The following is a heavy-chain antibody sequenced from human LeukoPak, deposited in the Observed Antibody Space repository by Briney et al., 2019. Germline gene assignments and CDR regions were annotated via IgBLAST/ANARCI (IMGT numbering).Heavy chain of an antibody. CDR3: ARPSDDYGELKD. CDR1: GGSISSSSYY. CDR2: IYYSGST. Sequence: SETLSLTCTVSGGSISSSSYYWGWIRQPPGKGLEWIGSIYYSGSTNYNPSLKSRVTISVDTSKNQFSLKLSSVTAADTAVYYCARPSDDYGELKDWGQGTMVTVSS. V-gene: IGHV4-39*07. J-gene: IGHJ3*01. D-gene: IGHD4-17*01.